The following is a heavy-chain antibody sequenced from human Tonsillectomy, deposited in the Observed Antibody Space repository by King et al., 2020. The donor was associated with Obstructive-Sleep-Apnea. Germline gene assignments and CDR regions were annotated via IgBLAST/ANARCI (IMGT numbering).Heavy chain of an antibody. D-gene: IGHD3-10*01. CDR3: ARVTMVRGVKGYFDL. J-gene: IGHJ2*01. Sequence: VQLVESGAEVKKPGSSVKVSCKASGGTFSSYAISWVRQAPGQGLEWMGGIIPILGIANYAQKFQGRVTITADKSTSTAYMELSSLRSEDTAVYYCARVTMVRGVKGYFDLWGRGTLGTVSS. V-gene: IGHV1-69*10. CDR2: IIPILGIA. CDR1: GGTFSSYA.